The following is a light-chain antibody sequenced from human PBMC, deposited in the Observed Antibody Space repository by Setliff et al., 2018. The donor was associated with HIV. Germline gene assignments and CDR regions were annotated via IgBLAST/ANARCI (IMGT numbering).Light chain of an antibody. Sequence: QSALAQPASVSGSPGQSITISCTGTSSVVGGYSYVSWYQQHPGKAPKLIIYEVRNRPSGVSNRFSGSKSGNTASLTISGLQAEDEADYYCSSYAITNTLPFGTGTKVTV. V-gene: IGLV2-14*01. CDR1: SSVVGGYSY. J-gene: IGLJ1*01. CDR2: EVR. CDR3: SSYAITNTLP.